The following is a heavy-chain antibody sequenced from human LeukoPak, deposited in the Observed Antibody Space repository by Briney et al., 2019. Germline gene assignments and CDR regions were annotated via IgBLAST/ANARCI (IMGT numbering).Heavy chain of an antibody. D-gene: IGHD3-3*01. J-gene: IGHJ4*02. CDR3: VRMKYYDLWSGDDY. V-gene: IGHV1-69*05. Sequence: SVKVSCKASGGTFSSYAISWVRQAPGQGLEWMGRIIPAFGAPNYAQNFQGRVTITTDESRTTAYMELRSLRSEDTAVYYCVRMKYYDLWSGDDYWGQGTLVTVSS. CDR1: GGTFSSYA. CDR2: IIPAFGAP.